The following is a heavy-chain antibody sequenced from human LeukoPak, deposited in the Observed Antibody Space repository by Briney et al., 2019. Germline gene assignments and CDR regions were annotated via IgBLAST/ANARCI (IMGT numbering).Heavy chain of an antibody. CDR3: ARDKNDRITMIVVEYGYFDY. Sequence: GRSLRLSCAASGFTFSSYAMHWVRQAPGKGLERVAVISYDGSNKYYADSVKGRFTISRDNSKNTLYLQMNSLRAEDTAVYYCARDKNDRITMIVVEYGYFDYWGQGTLVTVSS. CDR1: GFTFSSYA. V-gene: IGHV3-30-3*01. D-gene: IGHD3-22*01. CDR2: ISYDGSNK. J-gene: IGHJ4*02.